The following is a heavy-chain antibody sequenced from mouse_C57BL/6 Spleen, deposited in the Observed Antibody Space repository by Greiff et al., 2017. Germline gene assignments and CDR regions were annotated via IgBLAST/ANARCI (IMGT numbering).Heavy chain of an antibody. V-gene: IGHV5-6*01. CDR3: ARGGNYWAMDY. D-gene: IGHD2-1*01. CDR2: ISSGGSYT. J-gene: IGHJ4*01. CDR1: GFTFSSYG. Sequence: EVQLVESGGDLVKPGGSLKLSCAASGFTFSSYGMSWVRQTPDKRLEWVATISSGGSYTYYPDSVKGRFTISRDNAKNTLYLQMSSLKSEDTAMYYCARGGNYWAMDYWGQGTSVTVSS.